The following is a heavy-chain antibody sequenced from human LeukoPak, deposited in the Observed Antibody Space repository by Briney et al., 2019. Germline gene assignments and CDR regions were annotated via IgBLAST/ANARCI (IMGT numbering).Heavy chain of an antibody. CDR2: IYYSGST. V-gene: IGHV4-39*07. Sequence: SETLSLTCTVSGGSISSSSYYWGWIRQPPGKGLEWIGSIYYSGSTYYNPSLKSRVTISVDTSKNQFSLKLSSVTAADTAVYYCARDKVAPDIWGQGTMVTVSS. CDR3: ARDKVAPDI. J-gene: IGHJ3*02. CDR1: GGSISSSSYY. D-gene: IGHD2-15*01.